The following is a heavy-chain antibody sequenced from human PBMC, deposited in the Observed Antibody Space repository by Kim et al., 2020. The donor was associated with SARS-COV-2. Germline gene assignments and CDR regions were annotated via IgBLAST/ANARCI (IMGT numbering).Heavy chain of an antibody. CDR3: ARGWFGELTYFYYGMDV. CDR1: GVSLSSSTYY. CDR2: IYESGAT. D-gene: IGHD3-10*01. Sequence: SETLSLTCTVSGVSLSSSTYYWGWIRQPPGKGLEWIGSIYESGATSYSSSLKSRVRISVDTSKNQISLKLTSVTAVDTAAYFCARGWFGELTYFYYGMDV. V-gene: IGHV4-39*07. J-gene: IGHJ6*01.